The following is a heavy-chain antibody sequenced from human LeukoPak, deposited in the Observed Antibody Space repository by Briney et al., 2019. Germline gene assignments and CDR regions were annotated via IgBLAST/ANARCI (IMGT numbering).Heavy chain of an antibody. D-gene: IGHD2-15*01. CDR2: INNDGSGT. J-gene: IGHJ3*02. CDR1: GFTFSSCW. V-gene: IGHV3-74*01. Sequence: GGSLRLSCAASGFTFSSCWMHWVRQTPGKGLVWVSRINNDGSGTSYADSMKDRFTISRDNAKNILYLQMNSLRAEDTAVYYCARFRGGGGGDAFDIWSQGTMVTVSS. CDR3: ARFRGGGGGDAFDI.